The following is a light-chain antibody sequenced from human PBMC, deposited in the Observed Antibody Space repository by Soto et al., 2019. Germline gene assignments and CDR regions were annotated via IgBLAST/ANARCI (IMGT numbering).Light chain of an antibody. V-gene: IGLV2-18*02. CDR2: EVS. J-gene: IGLJ1*01. Sequence: QSVLTQPPSVSGSPGQSVTISCTGNSSEVGSYNRVSWYQQPPGTAPKLMIYEVSNRPSGVPDRFSGSRSGNTASLTISGLQPEDEADYYCNSYTSSSTYVFGTGTKVTVL. CDR1: SSEVGSYNR. CDR3: NSYTSSSTYV.